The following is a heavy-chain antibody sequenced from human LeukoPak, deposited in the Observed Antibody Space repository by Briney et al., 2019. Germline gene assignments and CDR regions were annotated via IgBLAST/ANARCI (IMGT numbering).Heavy chain of an antibody. J-gene: IGHJ4*02. CDR2: VRGTGSAT. CDR1: GFTFSTYA. D-gene: IGHD4-11*01. CDR3: VKTSRRDSTYDSPFDY. V-gene: IGHV3-23*01. Sequence: PGGSLRLSCAASGFTFSTYAMTWIRQAPGKGLEWVSAVRGTGSATYYADSVEGRFTISRDNSNSMLYLQMTSLEVEDTAMYYCVKTSRRDSTYDSPFDYWGQGTLVTVSS.